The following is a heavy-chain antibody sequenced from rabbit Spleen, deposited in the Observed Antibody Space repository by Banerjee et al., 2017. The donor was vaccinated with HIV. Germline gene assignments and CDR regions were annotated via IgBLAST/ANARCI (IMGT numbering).Heavy chain of an antibody. V-gene: IGHV1S47*01. D-gene: IGHD4-1*01. CDR3: ARDLDGVIGWNFGW. J-gene: IGHJ6*01. CDR2: IVNGDGNT. CDR1: GFDFGNNG. Sequence: QEQLVESGGGLVQPGGSLTLTCKPSGFDFGNNGMCWVRQAPGKRPEWIACIVNGDGNTYYASWVNGRFTISRSTSLNTVTLQMTSLTVADTATYFCARDLDGVIGWNFGWWGPGTLVTVS.